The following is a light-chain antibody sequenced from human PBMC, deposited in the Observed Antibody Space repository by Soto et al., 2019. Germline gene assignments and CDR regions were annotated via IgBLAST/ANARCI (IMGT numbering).Light chain of an antibody. Sequence: DIQMTQSPSSLSASVGDRVTITCRASESISSHLNWYQQKSGRAPQLLIHAASTLQTGVPPRFSGSRSGTDFNSTHSSLQPEDFATYYCQQSYSVPITSGQGTRLEIK. J-gene: IGKJ5*01. V-gene: IGKV1-39*01. CDR2: AAS. CDR1: ESISSH. CDR3: QQSYSVPIT.